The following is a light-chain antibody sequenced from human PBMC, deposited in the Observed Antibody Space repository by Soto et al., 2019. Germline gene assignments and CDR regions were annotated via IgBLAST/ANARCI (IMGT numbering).Light chain of an antibody. Sequence: EIVLTQSPATLSLSPGERATLSCRASQSVSSNLAWYQQKLGQAPRLLIYDAFNRATGIPARSSGSGSGTDFTRTISNLEPEGFAVYYCQQRSSWPTFGQGTKLEIK. CDR3: QQRSSWPT. CDR1: QSVSSN. V-gene: IGKV3-11*01. J-gene: IGKJ2*01. CDR2: DAF.